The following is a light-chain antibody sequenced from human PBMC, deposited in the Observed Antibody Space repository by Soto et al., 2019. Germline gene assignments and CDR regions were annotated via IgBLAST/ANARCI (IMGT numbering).Light chain of an antibody. V-gene: IGKV3-20*01. CDR1: QSVSYNY. Sequence: ELVLTQSPGTLSLSPGARATLSCRASQSVSYNYLAWYQQRPGQAPRLLVSGASHRPAGIPDRFTGSGSGTDFTLIISRLEPADFGVYYCQQYGSSPQTFGQGTTVEI. J-gene: IGKJ1*01. CDR3: QQYGSSPQT. CDR2: GAS.